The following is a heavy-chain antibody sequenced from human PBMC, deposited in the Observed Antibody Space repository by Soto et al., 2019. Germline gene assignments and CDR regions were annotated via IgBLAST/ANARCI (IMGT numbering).Heavy chain of an antibody. CDR3: AKDLGRGRYCSGGSCYSLAFDI. J-gene: IGHJ3*02. Sequence: PGGSLRLSCAASGFTFSSYGMHWVRQAPGKGLEWVAVISYDGSNKYYADSVKGRFTISRDNSKNTLYLQMNSLRAEDTAVYYCAKDLGRGRYCSGGSCYSLAFDIWGQGTMVTVSS. D-gene: IGHD2-15*01. CDR2: ISYDGSNK. V-gene: IGHV3-30*18. CDR1: GFTFSSYG.